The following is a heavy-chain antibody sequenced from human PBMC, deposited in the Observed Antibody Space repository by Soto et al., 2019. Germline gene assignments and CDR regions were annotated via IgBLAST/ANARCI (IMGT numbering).Heavy chain of an antibody. CDR3: AKENYYDSSGYSQFFDY. V-gene: IGHV3-23*01. CDR1: GFTFSSYA. J-gene: IGHJ4*02. Sequence: GGSLRLSCAASGFTFSSYAMSWVRQAPGKGLEWVSAISGSGGSTYYADSVKGRFTISRDNSKNTLYLQMNSLRAEDTAVYYCAKENYYDSSGYSQFFDYWGQGTLVTVSS. CDR2: ISGSGGST. D-gene: IGHD3-22*01.